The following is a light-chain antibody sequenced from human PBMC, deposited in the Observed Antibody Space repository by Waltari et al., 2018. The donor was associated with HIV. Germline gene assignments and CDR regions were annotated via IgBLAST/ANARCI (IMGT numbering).Light chain of an antibody. Sequence: HSALTQPASVSGSPGQSISISCTGPRRYIGLYNYVSWYQQYPGKAPQVLIYGVNSRPLGMSFRFSGSKSGNTASLTISGLQAEDEADYYCSSYTANETLVFGGGTKLTVL. CDR1: RRYIGLYNY. V-gene: IGLV2-14*03. CDR3: SSYTANETLV. CDR2: GVN. J-gene: IGLJ2*01.